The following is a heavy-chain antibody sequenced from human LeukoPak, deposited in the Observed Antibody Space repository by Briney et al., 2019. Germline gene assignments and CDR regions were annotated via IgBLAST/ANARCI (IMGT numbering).Heavy chain of an antibody. CDR2: ISSSGSDI. V-gene: IGHV3-48*03. D-gene: IGHD1-26*01. J-gene: IGHJ5*02. Sequence: GGSLRLSCAASGFTFSNYEMHWVRQAPGKGLEWVSYISSSGSDIYYADSVKGRFTISRDNSKNTLYLQMNSLRAEDTAVYYCAKGPYSGFSWGQGTLVTVSS. CDR3: AKGPYSGFS. CDR1: GFTFSNYE.